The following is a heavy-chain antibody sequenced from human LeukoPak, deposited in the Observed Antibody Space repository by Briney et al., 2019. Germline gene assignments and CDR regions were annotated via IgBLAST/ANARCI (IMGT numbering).Heavy chain of an antibody. J-gene: IGHJ4*02. D-gene: IGHD3-10*01. Sequence: SETLSLTCTVSGGSITSSNYYWGWIRQPPGKGLEWIGIVNSSGSTYYIPSLKSRVTISVDTSKNQFSLSLSSVTAADTAVYYCARLLGAPFYFDYWGRGTLVTVSS. CDR1: GGSITSSNYY. V-gene: IGHV4-39*01. CDR3: ARLLGAPFYFDY. CDR2: VNSSGST.